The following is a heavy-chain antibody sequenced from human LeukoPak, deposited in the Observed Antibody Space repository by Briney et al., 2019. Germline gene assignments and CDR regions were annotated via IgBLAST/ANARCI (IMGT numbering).Heavy chain of an antibody. V-gene: IGHV3-9*01. Sequence: GGSLGLSCAASGFTFDDYVMHWVRQAPGRGLEWVSGISRDSANVGYADSVKGRFTISRDNAKNSLYLQMNSLTTEDTALYYCARDFCTGCNYYFYGMDVWGRGTTVTVSS. CDR1: GFTFDDYV. CDR2: ISRDSANV. CDR3: ARDFCTGCNYYFYGMDV. J-gene: IGHJ6*02. D-gene: IGHD2-2*01.